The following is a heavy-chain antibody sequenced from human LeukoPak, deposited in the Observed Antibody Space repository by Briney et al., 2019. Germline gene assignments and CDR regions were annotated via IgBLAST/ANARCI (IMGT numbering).Heavy chain of an antibody. CDR3: ARGEVSASLYYFDF. J-gene: IGHJ4*02. CDR2: VSGYTGNT. V-gene: IGHV1-18*01. Sequence: ASVTVSCKTSVYTFTTYGVSWVRQAPGQGLEWRGWVSGYTGNTNYAERFQARVTMPTDTSTSTVYMELTSLRSDDTAVYYCARGEVSASLYYFDFWGQGTLVTVS. D-gene: IGHD2-2*01. CDR1: VYTFTTYG.